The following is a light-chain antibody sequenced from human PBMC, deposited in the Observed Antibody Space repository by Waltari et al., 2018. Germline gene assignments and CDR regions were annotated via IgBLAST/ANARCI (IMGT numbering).Light chain of an antibody. CDR2: AAL. CDR1: QTIRNY. V-gene: IGKV1-39*01. Sequence: DIQMTQSPSSLSASVRDRVTITCRASQTIRNYFNWYQQKPGRDPKLLIPAALTLQSGVSSRSSGSGSGTDFRLTIHTLQPEDFATYYGQQSDGPSPITVVQGTRLESK. CDR3: QQSDGPSPIT. J-gene: IGKJ5*01.